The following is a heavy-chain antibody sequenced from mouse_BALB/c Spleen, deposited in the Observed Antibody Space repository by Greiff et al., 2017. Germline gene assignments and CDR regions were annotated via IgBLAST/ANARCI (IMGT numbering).Heavy chain of an antibody. CDR3: AREGYGNYGYFDV. Sequence: EVQLQESGPELVKPGASVKMSCKASGYTFTSYVMHWVKQKPGQGLEWIGYINPYNDGTKYNEKFKGKATLTSDKSSSTAYMELSSLTSEDSAVYYCAREGYGNYGYFDVWGAGTTVTVSS. V-gene: IGHV1-14*01. CDR2: INPYNDGT. J-gene: IGHJ1*01. CDR1: GYTFTSYV. D-gene: IGHD2-10*02.